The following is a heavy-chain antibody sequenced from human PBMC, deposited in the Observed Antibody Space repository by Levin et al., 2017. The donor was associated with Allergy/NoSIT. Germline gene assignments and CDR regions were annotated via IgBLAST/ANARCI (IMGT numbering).Heavy chain of an antibody. V-gene: IGHV3-30*18. CDR1: GFPFRSYA. J-gene: IGHJ6*02. CDR2: ISYDGNYK. CDR3: AKAGHDVTSGSFCHGMDV. Sequence: GESLKISCAGSGFPFRSYAFHWVRQAPGKGLEWMAVISYDGNYKHYADSLKGRVTISRDNSKTTLYLQMNSLRPDDTAVYYCAKAGHDVTSGSFCHGMDVWGQGTTVTVS. D-gene: IGHD3-3*01.